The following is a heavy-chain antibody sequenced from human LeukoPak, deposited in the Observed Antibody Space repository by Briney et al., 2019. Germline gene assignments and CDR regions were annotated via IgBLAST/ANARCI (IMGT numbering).Heavy chain of an antibody. CDR3: ARGALHYYDSSGYYYHHNWFDP. CDR2: ISYDGSNK. Sequence: PGRSLRLSCAASGFTFSSYAMHWVRQAPGKGLEWVAVISYDGSNKYYADSVKGRFTISRDNSKNTLYLQMNSLRAGDTAVYYCARGALHYYDSSGYYYHHNWFDPWGQGTLVTVSS. J-gene: IGHJ5*02. CDR1: GFTFSSYA. D-gene: IGHD3-22*01. V-gene: IGHV3-30-3*01.